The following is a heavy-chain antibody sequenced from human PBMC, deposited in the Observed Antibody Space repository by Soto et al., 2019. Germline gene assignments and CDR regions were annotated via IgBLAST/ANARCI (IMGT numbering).Heavy chain of an antibody. V-gene: IGHV3-49*03. Sequence: GGSLRLSCTASGFTFADYALNWFRQAPGKGLEWVAIIRSKDYGEAKDYAASVKGRFTISRDDSKNIAYLQMNSLKTEDTAVYYCTRGRVSLDYCGQGALVTVSS. CDR2: IRSKDYGEAK. CDR1: GFTFADYA. J-gene: IGHJ4*02. CDR3: TRGRVSLDY.